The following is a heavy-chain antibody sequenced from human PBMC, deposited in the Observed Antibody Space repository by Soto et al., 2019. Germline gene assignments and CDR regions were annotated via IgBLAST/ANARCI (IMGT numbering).Heavy chain of an antibody. Sequence: GSLRLACAASGFTFSSFAMNWVRQAPGKEPEWVSGISISGGTTYYADSVKGRFTISRDNSKNTLFLQMNSLRVEDTAIYYCAQTRNSYDNGVHLLDYCGQGSPVTVSA. CDR1: GFTFSSFA. CDR3: AQTRNSYDNGVHLLDY. CDR2: ISISGGTT. V-gene: IGHV3-23*01. D-gene: IGHD4-17*01. J-gene: IGHJ4*02.